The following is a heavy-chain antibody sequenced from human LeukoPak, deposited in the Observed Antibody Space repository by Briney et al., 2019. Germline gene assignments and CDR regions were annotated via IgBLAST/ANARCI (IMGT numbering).Heavy chain of an antibody. D-gene: IGHD3-22*01. CDR1: GFTFSSYA. CDR3: AKIPGFSSYDSSGYPIDY. Sequence: GGSLRLSCAASGFTFSSYAMSWVRQAPGKGLEWVSSISGSGVNTCYSDSVKGRFTVSRDNSKSTLNLQMNSLRAEDTAVYFCAKIPGFSSYDSSGYPIDYWGQGTLVTVSS. V-gene: IGHV3-23*01. CDR2: ISGSGVNT. J-gene: IGHJ4*02.